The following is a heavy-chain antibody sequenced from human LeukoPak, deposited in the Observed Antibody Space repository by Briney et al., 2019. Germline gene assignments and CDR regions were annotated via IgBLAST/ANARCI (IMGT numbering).Heavy chain of an antibody. Sequence: SQTLSLTCTVPGGSISTGGYYWSWIRQHPGKGLEWIGYIYYSGSTYYNPSLKSRVTISVDTSKNQFSLKLSSVTAADTAVYYCARDSSSYSSLDYWGQGTLVTVSS. D-gene: IGHD3-22*01. CDR3: ARDSSSYSSLDY. CDR2: IYYSGST. J-gene: IGHJ4*02. V-gene: IGHV4-31*03. CDR1: GGSISTGGYY.